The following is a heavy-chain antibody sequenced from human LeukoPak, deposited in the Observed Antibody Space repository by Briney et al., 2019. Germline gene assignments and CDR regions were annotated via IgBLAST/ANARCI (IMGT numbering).Heavy chain of an antibody. J-gene: IGHJ4*02. Sequence: PSETLSLTCAVYGGSFSGYYWSWIRQPPGKGLEWIGEINHSGSTNYNPSLKSRVTISVDTSKNQFSLKLSSVTAADTAVYYCARGRRRVEWGLQGAPFDYWGQGTLVTVSS. D-gene: IGHD1-26*01. CDR2: INHSGST. CDR3: ARGRRRVEWGLQGAPFDY. V-gene: IGHV4-34*01. CDR1: GGSFSGYY.